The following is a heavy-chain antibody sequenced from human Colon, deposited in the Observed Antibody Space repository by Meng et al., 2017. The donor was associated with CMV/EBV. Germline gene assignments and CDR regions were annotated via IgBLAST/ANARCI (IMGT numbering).Heavy chain of an antibody. Sequence: GESLKISCAASGFTFSDYYVSWIRQAPGKGLEWVSYISSSGSTIYYADSVKGRFTISRDNAKNSLYLQMNSLRAEDTAVYYCARYGGPGYSSSWYYYYYGMDVWGQGTTVTVSS. V-gene: IGHV3-11*04. CDR1: GFTFSDYY. D-gene: IGHD6-13*01. CDR2: ISSSGSTI. J-gene: IGHJ6*02. CDR3: ARYGGPGYSSSWYYYYYGMDV.